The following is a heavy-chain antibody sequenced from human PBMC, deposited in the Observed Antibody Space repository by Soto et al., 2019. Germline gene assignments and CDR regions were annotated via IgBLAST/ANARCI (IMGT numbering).Heavy chain of an antibody. CDR2: IYRTGST. J-gene: IGHJ4*02. CDR3: ASRDPGTSVDY. Sequence: NLRRTLSLTCAVSGGSFTSNNWWTWVRQPPGQGLEWIGEIYRTGSTNYNPSLKSRVTISLDKSENQFSLKVTSLTAADTAVYYCASRDPGTSVDYWGQGALVTVSS. V-gene: IGHV4-4*03. CDR1: GGSFTSNNW. D-gene: IGHD1-7*01.